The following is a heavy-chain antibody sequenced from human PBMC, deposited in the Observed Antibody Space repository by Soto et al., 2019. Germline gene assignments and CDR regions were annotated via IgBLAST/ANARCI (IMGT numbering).Heavy chain of an antibody. D-gene: IGHD6-13*01. CDR2: IVVGSGNT. V-gene: IGHV1-58*02. Sequence: GASVKVSCKASGYTFTNYGITWVRQAPGQRLEWIGWIVVGSGNTNYAQKFQERVTITRDMSTSTAYMELSSLRSEDTAVYYRAAGGGSSSWYWYAFDIWGQGTMVTVSS. J-gene: IGHJ3*02. CDR1: GYTFTNYG. CDR3: AAGGGSSSWYWYAFDI.